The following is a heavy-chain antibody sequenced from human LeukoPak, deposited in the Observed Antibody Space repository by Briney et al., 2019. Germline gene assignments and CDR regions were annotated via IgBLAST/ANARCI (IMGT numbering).Heavy chain of an antibody. J-gene: IGHJ6*03. D-gene: IGHD4-23*01. CDR1: GGTFISYA. Sequence: SVTVSCKASGGTFISYAISWVRQARGQGLEWMGGIIPIFGTANYAQKFQGRVTITTDGSTSTAYMELSSLRSEDTAVYYCASCTVVTQSYYYYMDVWGKGTTVTVSS. CDR3: ASCTVVTQSYYYYMDV. V-gene: IGHV1-69*05. CDR2: IIPIFGTA.